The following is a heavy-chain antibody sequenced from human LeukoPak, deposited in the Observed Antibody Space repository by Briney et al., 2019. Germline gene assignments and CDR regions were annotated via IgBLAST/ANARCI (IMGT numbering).Heavy chain of an antibody. CDR1: GGSFSGYY. V-gene: IGHV4-34*01. CDR3: ARGRTRNYYYDSTGYFAY. J-gene: IGHJ4*02. Sequence: KPSETLSLTCAVYGGSFSGYYWSWIRQPPGKGLEWIGEINHSGSTNYNPSLKSRVTISVDTSKNQFSLKLSSVTAADTAVYYGARGRTRNYYYDSTGYFAYWGQGTLVTVSS. CDR2: INHSGST. D-gene: IGHD3-22*01.